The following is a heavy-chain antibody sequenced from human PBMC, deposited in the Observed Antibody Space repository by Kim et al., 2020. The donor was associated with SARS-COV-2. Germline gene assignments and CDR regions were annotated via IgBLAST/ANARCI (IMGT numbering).Heavy chain of an antibody. Sequence: GGSLRLSCAASGFTVSSNYMSWVRQAPGKGLEWVSVIYSGGSTYYADSVKGRFTISRDNSKNTLYLQMNSLRAEDTAVYYCASGITMKHLDAFDICGQGTMVTVSS. V-gene: IGHV3-66*01. CDR1: GFTVSSNY. J-gene: IGHJ3*02. D-gene: IGHD3-22*01. CDR2: IYSGGST. CDR3: ASGITMKHLDAFDI.